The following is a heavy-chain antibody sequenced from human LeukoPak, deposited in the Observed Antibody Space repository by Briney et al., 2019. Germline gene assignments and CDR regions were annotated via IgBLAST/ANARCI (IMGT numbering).Heavy chain of an antibody. CDR1: GFTFCSYW. CDR3: ARAGIDYGDYWTRFDY. V-gene: IGHV3-74*01. J-gene: IGHJ4*02. CDR2: INSEGSSS. D-gene: IGHD4-17*01. Sequence: GGSLRLSCAASGFTFCSYWMHWVRQAPGKGLVWVSRINSEGSSSTYADSVKGRFAISRDNAKNTLYLQMNSLRAEDTAVYYCARAGIDYGDYWTRFDYWGQGTLVTVSS.